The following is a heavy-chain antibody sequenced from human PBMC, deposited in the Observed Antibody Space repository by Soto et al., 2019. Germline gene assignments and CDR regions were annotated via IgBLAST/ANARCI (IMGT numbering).Heavy chain of an antibody. CDR3: ARPSYYDYVWGTPRPDAFDI. Sequence: QVQLQESGPGLVKPSETLSLTCTVSGGSISSYYWSWIRQPPGKGLEWIGYIYYSGSTNYNPSLKRRVTISVDTSKNQFSLKLSSVTAADTAVYYCARPSYYDYVWGTPRPDAFDIWGQGTMVTVSS. CDR1: GGSISSYY. V-gene: IGHV4-59*08. CDR2: IYYSGST. D-gene: IGHD3-16*01. J-gene: IGHJ3*02.